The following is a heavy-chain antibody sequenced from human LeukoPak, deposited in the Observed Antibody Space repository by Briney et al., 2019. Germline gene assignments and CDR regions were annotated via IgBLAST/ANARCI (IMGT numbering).Heavy chain of an antibody. V-gene: IGHV1-69*13. J-gene: IGHJ4*02. Sequence: SVKVSCKASGGTFSNYAINWVRQAPGQGLEWMGGIIPIFGTANYAQKFQSRLTITADESTSTAYMELSSLRSEDTAVYYCARGPDYYDSSGYYWFDYWGQGTLVTVSS. D-gene: IGHD3-22*01. CDR3: ARGPDYYDSSGYYWFDY. CDR1: GGTFSNYA. CDR2: IIPIFGTA.